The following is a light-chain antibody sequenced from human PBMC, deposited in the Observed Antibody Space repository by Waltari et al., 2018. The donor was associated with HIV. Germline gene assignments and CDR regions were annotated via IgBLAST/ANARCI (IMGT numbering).Light chain of an antibody. CDR2: SAS. V-gene: IGKV1-27*01. CDR1: QGISNS. CDR3: HKYNSAPWT. Sequence: DIQMTQSPSSLSASVGDRVTITCRASQGISNSLAWYQQKPGKVPKLLIYSASTLQSGVPSRFSGSGSGTDFTLTISSLQPEDVATYYCHKYNSAPWTFGQGTKVEIK. J-gene: IGKJ1*01.